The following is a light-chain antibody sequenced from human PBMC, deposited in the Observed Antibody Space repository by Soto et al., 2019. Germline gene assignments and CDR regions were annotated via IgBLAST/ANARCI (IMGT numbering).Light chain of an antibody. Sequence: QSALTQPASVSGSPGQSITISCTGTSSDVGFYNYVSWYQQQHPGKAPKLMIYEVDNRPSGVSIRFSGSKSGNTASLTISGLLAEDEADYYCSSYTSSSTLYVFGTGTKVTVL. V-gene: IGLV2-14*01. CDR3: SSYTSSSTLYV. CDR1: SSDVGFYNY. J-gene: IGLJ1*01. CDR2: EVD.